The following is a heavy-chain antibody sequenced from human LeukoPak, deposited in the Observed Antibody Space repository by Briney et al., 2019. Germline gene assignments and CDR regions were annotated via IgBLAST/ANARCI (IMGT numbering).Heavy chain of an antibody. CDR3: ARERGYSYLLDY. D-gene: IGHD5-18*01. J-gene: IGHJ4*02. CDR2: IKHSGST. V-gene: IGHV4-34*01. CDR1: GGSLSGDY. Sequence: PSETLSPTWAVDGGSLSGDYWSWIRHPPGKGMEWIGEIKHSGSTNYNPSLKSRVTISVDTSKNQFSLKLSSVAAADTAVYYCARERGYSYLLDYWGQGTLVTVSS.